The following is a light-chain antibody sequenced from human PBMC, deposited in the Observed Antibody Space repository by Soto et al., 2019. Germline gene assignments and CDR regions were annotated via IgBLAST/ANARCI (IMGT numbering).Light chain of an antibody. Sequence: EIVLTQSPGTLSLSPGDRATLSCRASQTINSISLAWYQQKPGQAPRLLIYGTSSRATGIPDRFSGSGSGTDFTLTISRLEPEDFAVYCFQQYGSSPITFGQGTRLEIK. J-gene: IGKJ5*01. V-gene: IGKV3-20*01. CDR3: QQYGSSPIT. CDR1: QTINSIS. CDR2: GTS.